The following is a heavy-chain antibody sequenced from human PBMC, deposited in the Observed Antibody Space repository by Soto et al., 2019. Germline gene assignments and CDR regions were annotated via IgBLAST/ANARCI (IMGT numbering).Heavy chain of an antibody. V-gene: IGHV3-21*01. Sequence: LRLSCAASGFTFSSYSMNWVRQAPGEGLEWVSSISSSSSYIYYGDSVKGRFTISRDNAKNSLYLQMNSLRAEDKAVYYCGRGSPERGFDYWGQGTLVTVS. CDR3: GRGSPERGFDY. CDR2: ISSSSSYI. J-gene: IGHJ4*02. CDR1: GFTFSSYS. D-gene: IGHD1-26*01.